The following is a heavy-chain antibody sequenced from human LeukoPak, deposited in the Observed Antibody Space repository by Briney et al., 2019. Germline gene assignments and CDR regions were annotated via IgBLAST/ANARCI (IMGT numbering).Heavy chain of an antibody. Sequence: ASVKVSCTASGHSFSGNYIHWVRQAPAQGIEWMGWINPKTGSTNYAEKFQGRVTMTRDTSISTCYMELSRLRSDDVAVYYCARSSGGSGRWGDNWFVPCGQGTLVIVSS. D-gene: IGHD3-10*01. J-gene: IGHJ5*02. CDR1: GHSFSGNY. CDR3: ARSSGGSGRWGDNWFVP. CDR2: INPKTGST. V-gene: IGHV1-2*02.